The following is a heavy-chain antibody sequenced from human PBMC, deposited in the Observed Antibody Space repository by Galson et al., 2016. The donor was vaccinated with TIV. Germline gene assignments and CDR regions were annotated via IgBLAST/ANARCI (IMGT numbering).Heavy chain of an antibody. V-gene: IGHV5-51*01. CDR2: IYPGDSYT. J-gene: IGHJ4*02. D-gene: IGHD3-9*01. CDR1: GYSFTSFW. Sequence: QSGAEVKKPGESLKISCKASGYSFTSFWIGWVRQMPGRGLEWMGVIYPGDSYTTYSPSFQGQVTIAAAKSSNTAYLQWSSLVASDTAMYCCASSRPELRYFDWQRPQYFDYWGQGSLVTVSS. CDR3: ASSRPELRYFDWQRPQYFDY.